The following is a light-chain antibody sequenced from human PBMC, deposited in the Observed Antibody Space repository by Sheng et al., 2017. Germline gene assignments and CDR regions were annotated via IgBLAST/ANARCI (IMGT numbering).Light chain of an antibody. CDR3: QQYSNWPYT. V-gene: IGKV3-20*01. Sequence: EIVLTQSPGTLSLSPGERATLSCRASQSVSSSYLAWYQQKPGQAPRLLIYGASTRATGIPDRFSGSGSGTDFTLTINRLPSEDFAVYYCQQYSNWPYTFGPGTKVDVK. CDR2: GAS. CDR1: QSVSSSY. J-gene: IGKJ3*01.